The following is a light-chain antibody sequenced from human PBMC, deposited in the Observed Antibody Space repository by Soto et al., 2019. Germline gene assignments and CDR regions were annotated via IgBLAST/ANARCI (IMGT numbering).Light chain of an antibody. V-gene: IGKV4-1*01. Sequence: DIVMTQSPDSLAVPLGESATINCKSRQSVLCSSNNTNYLSWYQRKSGKAPKLLIHAASTLEAGVPSRFSGSGSGTDFTFTISGLQPEDVATYYCQQYDNLPLTFGGGTKVDIK. J-gene: IGKJ4*01. CDR3: QQYDNLPLT. CDR1: QSVLCSSNNTNY. CDR2: AAS.